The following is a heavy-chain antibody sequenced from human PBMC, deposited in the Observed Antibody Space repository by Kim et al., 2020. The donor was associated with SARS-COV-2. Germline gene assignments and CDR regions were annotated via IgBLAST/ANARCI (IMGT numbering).Heavy chain of an antibody. Sequence: SETLSLTCTVSGGSISSYYWSWIRQPPGKVLEWIGYIYYSGSTNYNPSLKSRVTISVDTSKNQFSLKLSSVTAADTAVYYCARDCSGGSCHDYWGQGTLVTVSS. CDR2: IYYSGST. CDR3: ARDCSGGSCHDY. CDR1: GGSISSYY. D-gene: IGHD2-15*01. V-gene: IGHV4-59*13. J-gene: IGHJ4*02.